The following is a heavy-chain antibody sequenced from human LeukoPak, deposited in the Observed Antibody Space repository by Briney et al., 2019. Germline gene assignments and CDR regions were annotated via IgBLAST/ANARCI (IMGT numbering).Heavy chain of an antibody. CDR1: GGSFSGYY. V-gene: IGHV4-34*01. J-gene: IGHJ6*03. Sequence: SETLSLTCAVYGGSFSGYYWSWIRQPPGKGLEWIGEINHSGSTNYNPSLKSRVTISVDTSKNQFSLKLSSVTAADTAVYYCAKNHNYYMDVWGKGTTVTISS. CDR3: AKNHNYYMDV. CDR2: INHSGST. D-gene: IGHD1-14*01.